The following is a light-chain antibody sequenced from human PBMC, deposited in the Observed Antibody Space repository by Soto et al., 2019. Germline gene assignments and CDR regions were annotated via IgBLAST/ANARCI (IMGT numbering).Light chain of an antibody. V-gene: IGKV1-5*01. CDR1: QSISRR. Sequence: DIPMTQYTSAGSASVLGIGTSAFLASQSISRRLDWYQQKPGKAPEIMISDASSLESGVPSRFSGSGSGTEFTLTISSLQPDDFATYYCQHYYNYPRTFGGGTRLEIK. J-gene: IGKJ5*01. CDR3: QHYYNYPRT. CDR2: DAS.